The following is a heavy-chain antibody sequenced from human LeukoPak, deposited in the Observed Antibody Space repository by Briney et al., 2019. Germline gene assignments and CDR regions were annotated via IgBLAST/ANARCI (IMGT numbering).Heavy chain of an antibody. Sequence: GGSLRLSCAASGFSFSSNGMHWVRQAPGKGLEWVAVISSDGSVKHYADSVKGRFTISRDNSKNTLYLQMNSLRAEDTAVYYCVNREFRHDEHDPFDIGSQARMVTVSS. V-gene: IGHV3-30*18. CDR3: VNREFRHDEHDPFDI. CDR1: GFSFSSNG. J-gene: IGHJ3*02. CDR2: ISSDGSVK. D-gene: IGHD3-16*01.